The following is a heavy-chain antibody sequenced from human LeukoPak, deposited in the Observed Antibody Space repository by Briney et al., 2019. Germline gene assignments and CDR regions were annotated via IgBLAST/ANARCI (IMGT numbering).Heavy chain of an antibody. Sequence: PSETLSLTCTVSGGSISSSSYYWGWIRQPPGKGLEWIGSIYYSGSTYYNPSLKSRVTISVDTSKNQFSLKLSSVTAADTAVYYCARRGKFSGSLTFDYWGQGTLVTVSS. CDR1: GGSISSSSYY. CDR2: IYYSGST. V-gene: IGHV4-39*01. J-gene: IGHJ4*02. D-gene: IGHD1-26*01. CDR3: ARRGKFSGSLTFDY.